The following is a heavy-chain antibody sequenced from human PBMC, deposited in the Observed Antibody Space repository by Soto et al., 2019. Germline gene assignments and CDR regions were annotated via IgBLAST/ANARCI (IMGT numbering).Heavy chain of an antibody. J-gene: IGHJ6*02. V-gene: IGHV3-11*01. CDR1: GFSLNDYY. CDR3: TRDSYPPYFYRGMDV. D-gene: IGHD3-16*01. CDR2: ISNSGSTM. Sequence: GGSLRLSCVGSGFSLNDYYINWIRQSPGEGLEWVASISNSGSTMTYADPVKGRFRLSRDRAKNAVYLQLSSLKGDDTAIYFCTRDSYPPYFYRGMDVWGQGTTVTVSS.